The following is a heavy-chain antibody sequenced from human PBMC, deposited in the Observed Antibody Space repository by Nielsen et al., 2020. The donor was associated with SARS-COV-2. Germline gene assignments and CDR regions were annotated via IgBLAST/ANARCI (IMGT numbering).Heavy chain of an antibody. CDR2: INAGNGYT. CDR1: GYTFITYG. Sequence: ASVKVSCKTSGYTFITYGINWVRQAPGQGLESMGWINAGNGYTEYSQNFQGRVTITTDTSATTAYMEVRYLKSEDTAVFYCARGGVNGWWDYWGQGTLVTVSS. J-gene: IGHJ4*02. CDR3: ARGGVNGWWDY. V-gene: IGHV1-3*01. D-gene: IGHD6-19*01.